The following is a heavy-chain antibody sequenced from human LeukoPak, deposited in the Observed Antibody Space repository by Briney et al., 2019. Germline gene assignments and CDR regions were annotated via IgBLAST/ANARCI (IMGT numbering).Heavy chain of an antibody. CDR2: IWYDGSNK. J-gene: IGHJ4*02. CDR3: ARESDFDY. Sequence: GGSLRLSCAASGFTFSSYGMHWVRQAPGKGLEWVAVIWYDGSNKYYADSVKGRFTISRDNAKNSLYLQMNSLRAEDTAVYYCARESDFDYWGQGTLVTVSS. CDR1: GFTFSSYG. V-gene: IGHV3-33*01.